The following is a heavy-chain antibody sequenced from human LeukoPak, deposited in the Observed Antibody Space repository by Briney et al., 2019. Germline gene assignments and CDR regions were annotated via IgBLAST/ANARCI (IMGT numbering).Heavy chain of an antibody. CDR3: ARPYYDSSGYYYWGNAFDI. V-gene: IGHV3-33*01. D-gene: IGHD3-22*01. CDR1: GFTFSSYG. Sequence: PGRSLRLSCAASGFTFSSYGMHWVRQAPGKGLEWVAVIWYDGSNKYYADSVKGRFTISRDNSKNTLYLQMSSLRAEDTAVYYCARPYYDSSGYYYWGNAFDIWGQGTMVTVSS. CDR2: IWYDGSNK. J-gene: IGHJ3*02.